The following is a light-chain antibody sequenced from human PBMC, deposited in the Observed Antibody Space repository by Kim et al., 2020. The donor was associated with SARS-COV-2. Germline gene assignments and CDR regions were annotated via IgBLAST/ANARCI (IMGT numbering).Light chain of an antibody. CDR2: DNS. CDR1: TSNIGNNY. V-gene: IGLV1-51*01. CDR3: GAWDSSLTAVI. J-gene: IGLJ2*01. Sequence: GQKVSFSCSGSTSNIGNNYVSWYQLFPGTAPKLLIYDNSKRPSGISDRFSGSKSATSATLGITELQTGDEADYYCGAWDSSLTAVIFGGGTQLTVL.